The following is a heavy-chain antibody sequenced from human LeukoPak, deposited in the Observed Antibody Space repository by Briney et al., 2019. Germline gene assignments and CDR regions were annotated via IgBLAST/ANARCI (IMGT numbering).Heavy chain of an antibody. CDR3: ARHDSSGYSSFDY. CDR2: IIPVFGTA. Sequence: SVQVSCKASGGTFSSYAISWVRQAPGQGLEWMGGIIPVFGTANYAQKFQGRVTITTVESTSTAYMELSSLRSEDTAVFYCARHDSSGYSSFDYWGQGTLVTVSS. J-gene: IGHJ4*02. CDR1: GGTFSSYA. V-gene: IGHV1-69*05. D-gene: IGHD3-22*01.